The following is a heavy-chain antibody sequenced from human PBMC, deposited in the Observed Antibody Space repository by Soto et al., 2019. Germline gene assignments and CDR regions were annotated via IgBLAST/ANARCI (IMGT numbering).Heavy chain of an antibody. V-gene: IGHV3-64D*06. CDR1: GFTFSTSA. Sequence: GXLSLSCSASGFTFSTSAMHWVRQAPGKGLEYVSAISSNGGSTYYADSVKGRFTISRDNSKNTLYLQMSSLRAEDTAVYYCVKSSWLQLVYWGQGTLVTVSS. CDR2: ISSNGGST. J-gene: IGHJ4*02. CDR3: VKSSWLQLVY. D-gene: IGHD5-12*01.